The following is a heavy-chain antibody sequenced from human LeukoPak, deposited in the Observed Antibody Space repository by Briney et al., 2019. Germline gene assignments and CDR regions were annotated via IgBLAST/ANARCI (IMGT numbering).Heavy chain of an antibody. CDR3: ASGFVRIYGSVSYYFDY. V-gene: IGHV3-30*04. Sequence: GGSLRLSCAASGFTFSSYAMHWVRQAPGKGLEWVAVISYDGSNKYYADSVKGRFTISRDNSKNTQYLQMNSLRAEDTAVYYCASGFVRIYGSVSYYFDYWGQGTLVTVSS. J-gene: IGHJ4*02. CDR2: ISYDGSNK. D-gene: IGHD3-10*01. CDR1: GFTFSSYA.